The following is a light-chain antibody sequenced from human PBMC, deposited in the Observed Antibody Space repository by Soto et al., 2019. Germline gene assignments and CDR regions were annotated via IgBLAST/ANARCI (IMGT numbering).Light chain of an antibody. CDR1: QGIGSA. Sequence: IQMTQSPSSLSASVGDRVTITCRASQGIGSALAWYQQKPGKAPNLLIYDASILESGVPSRFSGTGSGTDFTLTITSLQPEDFATYYCQQFDNYPAITFGGGTKVDIK. CDR2: DAS. V-gene: IGKV1D-13*01. CDR3: QQFDNYPAIT. J-gene: IGKJ4*01.